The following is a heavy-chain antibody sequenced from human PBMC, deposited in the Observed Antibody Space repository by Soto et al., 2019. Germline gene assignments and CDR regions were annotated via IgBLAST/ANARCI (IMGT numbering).Heavy chain of an antibody. Sequence: EVQLVESGGGLVQPGRSLRLSCAASGFTFDDYAMPWVRQAPGKGLEWVSGISWNSGSIGYADSVKGRFTISRDNAQNSLYLHMNSLRAEDTALYYCAKDNTSSWKGGWFYPWGQGTLVTVAS. CDR3: AKDNTSSWKGGWFYP. CDR1: GFTFDDYA. J-gene: IGHJ5*02. V-gene: IGHV3-9*01. D-gene: IGHD6-13*01. CDR2: ISWNSGSI.